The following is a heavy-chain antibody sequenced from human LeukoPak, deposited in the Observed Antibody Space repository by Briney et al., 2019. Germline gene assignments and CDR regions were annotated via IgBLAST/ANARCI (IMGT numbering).Heavy chain of an antibody. V-gene: IGHV1-2*02. CDR1: GYTLTTYN. CDR2: ITPNSGGT. J-gene: IGHJ4*02. D-gene: IGHD2-15*01. Sequence: ASVKVSCKASGYTLTTYNIHWVRPAPGQGRWWMGWITPNSGGTNYAQKFQGRVTMTRDTSISTAYMELSRLRSDDTAAYSCARGRGGGYFDFWGQETLVTVSS. CDR3: ARGRGGGYFDF.